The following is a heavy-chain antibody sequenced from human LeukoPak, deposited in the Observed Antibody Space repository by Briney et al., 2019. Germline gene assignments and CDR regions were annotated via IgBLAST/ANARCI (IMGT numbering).Heavy chain of an antibody. V-gene: IGHV3-66*01. CDR3: AKDRARRYSSSCLDY. CDR2: IYSGGST. D-gene: IGHD6-13*01. CDR1: EFTVSNNY. J-gene: IGHJ4*02. Sequence: PGGSLRLSCAASEFTVSNNYMSWVRQAPGKGLEWVSVIYSGGSTYSADSVKGRFTISRDNSKNTLYLQMNSLRAEDTAVYYCAKDRARRYSSSCLDYWGQGTLVTVSS.